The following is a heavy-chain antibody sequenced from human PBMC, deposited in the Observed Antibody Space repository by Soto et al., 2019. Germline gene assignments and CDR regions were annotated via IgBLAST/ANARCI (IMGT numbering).Heavy chain of an antibody. Sequence: GGSLKLSCASSGFTFSSYGMHWVRQAPGKGLEWVAVISYDGSNKYYADSVKGRFTISRDNSKNTLYLQMNSLRAEDTAVYYCAKDAAVAGDYYYYYGMDVWGQGTTVTVSS. CDR2: ISYDGSNK. V-gene: IGHV3-30*18. D-gene: IGHD6-19*01. CDR3: AKDAAVAGDYYYYYGMDV. J-gene: IGHJ6*02. CDR1: GFTFSSYG.